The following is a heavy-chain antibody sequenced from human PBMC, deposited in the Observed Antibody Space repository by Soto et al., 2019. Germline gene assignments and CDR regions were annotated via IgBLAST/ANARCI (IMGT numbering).Heavy chain of an antibody. J-gene: IGHJ5*02. V-gene: IGHV3-74*01. CDR1: GFTFSSYW. CDR2: INSDGSST. Sequence: PGGSLRLSCAASGFTFSSYWMHWVRQAPGKGLVWVSRINSDGSSTSYADSVKGRFTISRDNAKNTLYLQMNSLRAEDTAVYYCARATSFYCRSTRCYARFPSWFDPWGQGTLVTVSS. D-gene: IGHD2-2*01. CDR3: ARATSFYCRSTRCYARFPSWFDP.